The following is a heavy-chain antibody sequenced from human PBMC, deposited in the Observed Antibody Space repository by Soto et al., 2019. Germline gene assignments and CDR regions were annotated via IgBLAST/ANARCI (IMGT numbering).Heavy chain of an antibody. CDR2: ISYDGSNK. V-gene: IGHV3-30-3*01. CDR3: ARDGIVLGYGMDV. J-gene: IGHJ6*02. D-gene: IGHD2-2*01. Sequence: GGSLRLSCAASGFTFSSYAMHWVRQAPGKGLEWVAVISYDGSNKYYADSVKGRFTISRDNSKNTLYLQMNSLRAEDTAVYYCARDGIVLGYGMDVWGQGTTVTGSS. CDR1: GFTFSSYA.